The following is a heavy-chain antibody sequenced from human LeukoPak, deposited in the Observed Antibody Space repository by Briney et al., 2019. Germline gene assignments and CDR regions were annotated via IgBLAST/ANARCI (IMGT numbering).Heavy chain of an antibody. J-gene: IGHJ4*02. CDR1: GGPISSYY. CDR3: ARHATDLFYFDY. V-gene: IGHV4-59*08. D-gene: IGHD2-21*01. CDR2: IYYSGST. Sequence: SETLSLTCTVSGGPISSYYWSWIRQPPGKGLEWIGYIYYSGSTNYNPSLKSRVTISVDTSKNQFSLKLSSVTAADTAVYYCARHATDLFYFDYWGQGTLVTVSS.